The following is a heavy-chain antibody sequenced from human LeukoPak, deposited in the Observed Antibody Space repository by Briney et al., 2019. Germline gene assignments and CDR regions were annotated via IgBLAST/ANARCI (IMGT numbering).Heavy chain of an antibody. J-gene: IGHJ4*02. Sequence: QPGRSLRLSCAASGFTFSSYAMHWVRQAPGKGLEWVAVISYDGSNKYYADSVKGRFTISRDNSKNTLYLQMNSLRAEDTAVYYCARAEVGAVDYWGQGTLVTASS. V-gene: IGHV3-30-3*01. CDR1: GFTFSSYA. CDR2: ISYDGSNK. D-gene: IGHD1-26*01. CDR3: ARAEVGAVDY.